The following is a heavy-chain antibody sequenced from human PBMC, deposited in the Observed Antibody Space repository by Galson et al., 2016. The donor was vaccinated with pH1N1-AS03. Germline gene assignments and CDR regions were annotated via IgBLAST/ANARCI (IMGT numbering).Heavy chain of an antibody. D-gene: IGHD3-10*01. J-gene: IGHJ3*02. CDR1: GASISSFSYY. Sequence: ETLSLTCSVSGASISSFSYYWGWIRQPPGQGLEWIGSIYYTASTYYNPSLKSRVTMSVDTSDNQFSLRVSSVTAADTAVYYCARHRGFDKNDAFDMWGQGTMVIVSS. CDR2: IYYTAST. CDR3: ARHRGFDKNDAFDM. V-gene: IGHV4-39*07.